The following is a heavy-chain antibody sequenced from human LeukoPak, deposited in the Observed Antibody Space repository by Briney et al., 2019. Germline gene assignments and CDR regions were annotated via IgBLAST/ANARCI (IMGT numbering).Heavy chain of an antibody. J-gene: IGHJ5*02. Sequence: SQTLSLTCTVSGGSISSGGYYWSWIRQHPGKGLEWIGYIYYSGSTYYNPSLKSRVTISVDTSKNQFSLKLSSVTAADAAVYYCARASSIAARPTQSDPWGQGTLVTVSS. CDR2: IYYSGST. CDR3: ARASSIAARPTQSDP. D-gene: IGHD6-6*01. V-gene: IGHV4-31*03. CDR1: GGSISSGGYY.